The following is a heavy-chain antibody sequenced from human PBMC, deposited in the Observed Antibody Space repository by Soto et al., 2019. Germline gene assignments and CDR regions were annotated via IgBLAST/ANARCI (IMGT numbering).Heavy chain of an antibody. Sequence: SETLSLTCTVSGGSISSSSYYWGWIRQPPGKGLEWIGSIYYSGSTYYNPSLKSRVTISVDTSKNQFSLKLSSVTAADTAVYYCARLRTSCFPCDYYYMDVWGKGTTVTVSS. V-gene: IGHV4-39*01. CDR3: ARLRTSCFPCDYYYMDV. CDR1: GGSISSSSYY. CDR2: IYYSGST. D-gene: IGHD2-2*01. J-gene: IGHJ6*03.